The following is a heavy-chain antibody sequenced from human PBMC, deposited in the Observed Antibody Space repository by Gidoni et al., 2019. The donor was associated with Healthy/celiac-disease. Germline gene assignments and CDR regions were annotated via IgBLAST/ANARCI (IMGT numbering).Heavy chain of an antibody. CDR1: GGSISRGSYY. CDR2: IYTSGST. J-gene: IGHJ6*02. Sequence: QMQLQESGPGLVKPSQTLSPPCTVSGGSISRGSYYCSWIRQPAGKGLEWIGRIYTSGSTNYNPSCKSRVTISVDTSKNQFSLKLSSVTAADTAVYYCARFRGYSFMAPGILTRHYGMDVWGQGTTVTVSS. CDR3: ARFRGYSFMAPGILTRHYGMDV. V-gene: IGHV4-61*02. D-gene: IGHD5-18*01.